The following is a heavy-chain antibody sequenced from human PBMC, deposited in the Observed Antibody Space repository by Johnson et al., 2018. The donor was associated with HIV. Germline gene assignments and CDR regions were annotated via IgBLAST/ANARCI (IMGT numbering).Heavy chain of an antibody. D-gene: IGHD6-13*01. CDR2: IYSGGST. V-gene: IGHV3-53*01. J-gene: IGHJ3*02. CDR1: GFTVSYNY. CDR3: ARSLSSSWYEGAFDI. Sequence: EVQLVESGGGLIQPGGSLRLSCVASGFTVSYNYMNWVRQAPGKGLEWVSVIYSGGSTYYADSVKGRFTISRDNSKNTLYLQMNSLRAEDTAVYYCARSLSSSWYEGAFDIWGQGTMVTVSS.